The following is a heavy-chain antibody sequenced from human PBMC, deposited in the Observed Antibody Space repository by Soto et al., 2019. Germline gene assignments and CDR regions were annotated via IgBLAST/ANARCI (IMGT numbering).Heavy chain of an antibody. CDR3: ARGYYSGSNPSSVDY. D-gene: IGHD1-26*01. CDR2: ITPTLNIA. J-gene: IGHJ4*02. V-gene: IGHV1-69*01. CDR1: GGTFSSYT. Sequence: QLQLVQSGAEVREPGSSVKVSCKASGGTFSSYTVIWVRQAPGQGLEWMGGITPTLNIAKYAEQFQGRVTITADESTSTVNLHLSSLRSEATAVYFCARGYYSGSNPSSVDYWGQGTMVAVSS.